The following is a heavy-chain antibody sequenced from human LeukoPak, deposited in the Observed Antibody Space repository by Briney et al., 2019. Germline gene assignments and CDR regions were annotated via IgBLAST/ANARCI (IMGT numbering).Heavy chain of an antibody. V-gene: IGHV4-34*01. J-gene: IGHJ5*02. D-gene: IGHD1-26*01. CDR2: INHSGST. CDR3: ARVGVDGSYGGNWFDP. CDR1: GGSFSGYY. Sequence: SETLSLTCAVYGGSFSGYYWSWIRQPPGKGLEWIGEINHSGSTNYNPSLKSRVTISVDTSKNQLSLKLSSVTAADTAVYYCARVGVDGSYGGNWFDPWGQGTLVTVSS.